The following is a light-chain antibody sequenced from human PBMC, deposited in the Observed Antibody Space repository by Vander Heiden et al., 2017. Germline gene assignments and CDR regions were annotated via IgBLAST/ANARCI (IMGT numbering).Light chain of an antibody. J-gene: IGLJ1*01. CDR1: NIGSKR. CDR2: DES. CDR3: QVWDSTTDHHV. Sequence: SYVLTQPPSVSVAPGQTAKITCGGKNIGSKRVHWYQQRPGQAPVLVVYDESDRPSGSPERFSGSNSGNAATLTISRVEAGDEADYYCQVWDSTTDHHVFATGTKVTVL. V-gene: IGLV3-21*02.